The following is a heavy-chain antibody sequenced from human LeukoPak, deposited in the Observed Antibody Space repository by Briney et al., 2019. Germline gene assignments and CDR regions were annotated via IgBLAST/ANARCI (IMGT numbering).Heavy chain of an antibody. CDR2: ISKSGDHT. D-gene: IGHD3-16*01. CDR3: ATSWGPDTSAFRWGRDGMDV. J-gene: IGHJ6*02. CDR1: GFTFSHHF. V-gene: IGHV3-23*01. Sequence: GGSLRLSCAASGFTFSHHFMTWIRQAPGKGLEWVSAISKSGDHTYYAASAKGRLTIYRDNSKNTQYLQMNSLRAEDTAVYYCATSWGPDTSAFRWGRDGMDVWGQGTTVIVS.